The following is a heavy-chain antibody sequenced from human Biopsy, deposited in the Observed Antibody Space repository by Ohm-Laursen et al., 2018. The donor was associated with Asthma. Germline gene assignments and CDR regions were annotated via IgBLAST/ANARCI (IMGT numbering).Heavy chain of an antibody. D-gene: IGHD3-9*01. CDR3: ARAVQSDDFVTGYYNSYFDF. CDR1: GFSLIKSGVG. Sequence: PPTLPPPCSFSGFSLIKSGVGGGRVPHPPGKAPGWPALIFGDDDRDFSQSLKSRLTITKDTSRRQVVLKMTNMDPVDTGTYFCARAVQSDDFVTGYYNSYFDFWGQGSLVSVSS. CDR2: IFGDDDR. V-gene: IGHV2-5*02. J-gene: IGHJ4*01.